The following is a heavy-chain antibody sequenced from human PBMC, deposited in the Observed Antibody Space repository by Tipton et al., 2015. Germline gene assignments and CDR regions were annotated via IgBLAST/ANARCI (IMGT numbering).Heavy chain of an antibody. V-gene: IGHV1-46*01. CDR2: INPSDGST. J-gene: IGHJ4*01. CDR3: ARDGCISTSCYDY. D-gene: IGHD2-2*01. Sequence: QLVQSGSEVKKPGASVKVSSKASGYTFTTYYMHWVRQAPGQGLEWMGVINPSDGSTNYAQKFQGRVTMTRDTSTSTVYMELSSVRSEDTAVYYCARDGCISTSCYDYWGHGSLFTVSS. CDR1: GYTFTTYY.